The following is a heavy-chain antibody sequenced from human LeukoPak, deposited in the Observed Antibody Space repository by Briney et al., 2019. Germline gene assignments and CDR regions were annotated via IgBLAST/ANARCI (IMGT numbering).Heavy chain of an antibody. CDR3: ARRYCSGGSCPVGY. V-gene: IGHV1-69*05. CDR1: GGTFSSYA. Sequence: SVKVSCKASGGTFSSYAISWVRQAPGQGLEWMGRIIPIFGTANYAQKFQGRVTITTDESTSTAYMELSSLRSEDTAVYYCARRYCSGGSCPVGYWGQGTLVTVSS. CDR2: IIPIFGTA. D-gene: IGHD2-15*01. J-gene: IGHJ4*02.